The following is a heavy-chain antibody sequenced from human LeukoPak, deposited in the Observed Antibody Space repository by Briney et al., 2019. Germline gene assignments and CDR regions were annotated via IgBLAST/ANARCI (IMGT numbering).Heavy chain of an antibody. CDR2: ISRRDDYT. Sequence: GVSLRLSCAASGFAFSSYDMSWVRQPPGKGLVGVSVISRRDDYTYYADSVKGRFTISRDNSKNTLYLQTNTLRAEDTAVYYCSNDYRSGSFHDFWGQGTLVTVSS. CDR3: SNDYRSGSFHDF. J-gene: IGHJ4*02. V-gene: IGHV3-23*01. D-gene: IGHD3-10*01. CDR1: GFAFSSYD.